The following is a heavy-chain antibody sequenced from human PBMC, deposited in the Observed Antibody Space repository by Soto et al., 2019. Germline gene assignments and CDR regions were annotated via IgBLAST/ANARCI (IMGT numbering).Heavy chain of an antibody. J-gene: IGHJ6*02. CDR2: ISGSGGST. V-gene: IGHV3-23*01. D-gene: IGHD3-22*01. CDR3: AKGDYYDSSGYIGMDV. CDR1: GFTFSSYA. Sequence: VGSLRLSCAASGFTFSSYAMSWVRQAPGKGLEWVSAISGSGGSTYYADSVKGRFTISRDNSKNTLYLQMDSLRAEDTAVYYCAKGDYYDSSGYIGMDVWGQGTTVTVSS.